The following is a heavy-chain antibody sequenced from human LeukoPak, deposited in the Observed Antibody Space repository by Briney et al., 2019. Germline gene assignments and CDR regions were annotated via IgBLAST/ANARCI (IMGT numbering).Heavy chain of an antibody. D-gene: IGHD3-10*01. J-gene: IGHJ3*02. CDR3: ASGLCFGELNI. CDR1: VGSLSSGDYY. CDR2: IYNSART. V-gene: IGHV4-30-4*08. Sequence: PSQSLSLTCAVSVGSLSSGDYYWSWIRQPPGKGVEWVGYIYNSARTYHSPSLKSRVTISVDTSKNQFSLKLSSVAAADTAVYYSASGLCFGELNIWGQGTMVTVSS.